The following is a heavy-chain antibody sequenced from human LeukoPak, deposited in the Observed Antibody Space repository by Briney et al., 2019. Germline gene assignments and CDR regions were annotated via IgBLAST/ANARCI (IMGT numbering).Heavy chain of an antibody. CDR3: ARRRPATTYLYYYYMDV. V-gene: IGHV4-39*01. CDR1: GGSISSSSYY. CDR2: IYYSGST. Sequence: PSETLSLTCTVSGGSISSSSYYWGWIRQPPGKGLEWIGSIYYSGSTYYNPSLKSRVTISVDTSKNQFSLKLGSVTVADTAVYYCARRRPATTYLYYYYMDVWGKGTTVTVSS. J-gene: IGHJ6*03. D-gene: IGHD5-12*01.